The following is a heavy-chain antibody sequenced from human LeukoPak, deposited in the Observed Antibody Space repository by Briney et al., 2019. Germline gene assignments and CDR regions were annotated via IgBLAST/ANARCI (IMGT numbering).Heavy chain of an antibody. Sequence: ASVKVSCKASGYTFTSYAMNWVRQAPGQGLEWMGWINTNTGNPTYAQGFTGRFVFSLDTSVSTAYLQISSLKAEDTAVYYCARIIALPPSVYIKWLFDPHYYYYMDVWGKGTTVTVSS. V-gene: IGHV7-4-1*02. CDR1: GYTFTSYA. J-gene: IGHJ6*03. D-gene: IGHD3-22*01. CDR3: ARIIALPPSVYIKWLFDPHYYYYMDV. CDR2: INTNTGNP.